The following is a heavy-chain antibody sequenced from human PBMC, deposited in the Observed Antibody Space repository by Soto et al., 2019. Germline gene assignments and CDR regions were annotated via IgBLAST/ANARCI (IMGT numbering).Heavy chain of an antibody. CDR3: AREAGPDRWFDP. J-gene: IGHJ5*02. D-gene: IGHD6-19*01. CDR2: TSTSGTT. V-gene: IGHV4-4*07. Sequence: SETLSLTCTVSGASISSYFWTWIRKPAGKGLDWIGRTSTSGTTNYSPSLKSRVTMSVDTSKNNFSLNLSSVTAADTAVYYCAREAGPDRWFDPWGQGTLVTV. CDR1: GASISSYF.